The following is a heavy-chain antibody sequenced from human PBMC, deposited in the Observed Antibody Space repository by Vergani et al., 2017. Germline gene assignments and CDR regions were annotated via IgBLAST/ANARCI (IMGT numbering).Heavy chain of an antibody. D-gene: IGHD2/OR15-2a*01. CDR2: ISGPGLST. J-gene: IGHJ4*01. Sequence: VQRVESGGGLVRSGGSLRLSGAASGFTFSNSAVSWVRQATGRGLAWVSSISGPGLSTYYSASVKGRFSTSRDNSKTTVFLPVHSLRADDTAIYCCVKDKIDLGSYFFDSWGHGSLVTVSS. CDR1: GFTFSNSA. V-gene: IGHV3-23*04. CDR3: VKDKIDLGSYFFDS.